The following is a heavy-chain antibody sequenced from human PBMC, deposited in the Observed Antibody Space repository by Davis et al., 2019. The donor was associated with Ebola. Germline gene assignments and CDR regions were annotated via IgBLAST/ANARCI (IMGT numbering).Heavy chain of an antibody. V-gene: IGHV3-23*01. CDR3: AKGLGGRVGYWAIFDY. CDR1: GFTFSTSA. CDR2: INDSGGRT. Sequence: GGSLRLSCAASGFTFSTSAMHWVRQAPGKRLEWVSVINDSGGRTYYANSVKGRVSISRDNSRNTLFLQLNSLRVDDTAVYYCAKGLGGRVGYWAIFDYWGQGTLVTVSS. D-gene: IGHD3-22*01. J-gene: IGHJ4*01.